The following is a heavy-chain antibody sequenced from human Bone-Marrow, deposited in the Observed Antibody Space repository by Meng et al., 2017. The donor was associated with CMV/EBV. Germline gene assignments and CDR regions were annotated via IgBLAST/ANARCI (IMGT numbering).Heavy chain of an antibody. Sequence: ASVKVSCKASGYTFTDFYIHWVRQAPGQGLEWMGWIKPNNGGTNYEQKFQGRVTMTRDTSINTAYMELSRLRTDDTAVYYCARFDYALYWGQGTLVTVSS. CDR3: ARFDYALY. D-gene: IGHD4-17*01. CDR2: IKPNNGGT. CDR1: GYTFTDFY. V-gene: IGHV1-2*02. J-gene: IGHJ4*02.